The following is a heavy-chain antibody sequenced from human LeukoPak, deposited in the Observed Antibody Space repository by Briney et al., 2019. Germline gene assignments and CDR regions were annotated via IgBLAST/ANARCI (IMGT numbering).Heavy chain of an antibody. J-gene: IGHJ4*02. CDR1: GGSFSGYY. D-gene: IGHD6-19*01. CDR2: INHSGST. Sequence: PSETLSITCAVYGGSFSGYYWSWIRQPPGMGLEWIGEINHSGSTNYNPSLKSRVTISVDTSKNQFSLKLSSVTAADTAVYYCAREAVAGYYFDYWGQGTLVTVSS. V-gene: IGHV4-34*01. CDR3: AREAVAGYYFDY.